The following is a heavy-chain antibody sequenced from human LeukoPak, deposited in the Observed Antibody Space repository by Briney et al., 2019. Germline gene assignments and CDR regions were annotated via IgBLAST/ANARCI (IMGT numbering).Heavy chain of an antibody. CDR2: TRNNANSYTT. J-gene: IGHJ4*02. D-gene: IGHD4-17*01. Sequence: PGGSLRLSCAASGFTFSDHYMDWVRQAPGKGLEWVGRTRNNANSYTTEYAASVKGRFTISRDDSKNSLYLQMNSLKTEDTAVYSCAKEIWPTVTTPGRTYFDYWGQGALVTVSS. V-gene: IGHV3-72*01. CDR1: GFTFSDHY. CDR3: AKEIWPTVTTPGRTYFDY.